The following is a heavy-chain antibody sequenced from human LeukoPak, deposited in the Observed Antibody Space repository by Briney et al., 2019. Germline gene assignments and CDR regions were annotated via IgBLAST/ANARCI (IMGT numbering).Heavy chain of an antibody. CDR2: IYYSGST. Sequence: SETLSLTCTVSGGSISSYYWSWIRQPPGKGLEWIGYIYYSGSTNYNPSLKSRVTISVDTSKNQFSLKLSSVTAADTAVYYCARGGSLSGCLDYWGQGTLVTVSS. CDR1: GGSISSYY. V-gene: IGHV4-59*12. J-gene: IGHJ4*02. D-gene: IGHD5-12*01. CDR3: ARGGSLSGCLDY.